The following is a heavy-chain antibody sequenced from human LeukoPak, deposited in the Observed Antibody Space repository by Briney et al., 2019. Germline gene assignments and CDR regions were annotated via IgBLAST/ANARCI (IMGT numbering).Heavy chain of an antibody. CDR3: ARHSGVASSLPFDY. CDR2: ICYSGSS. J-gene: IGHJ4*02. Sequence: SETLSLTCSVSGVSVRSRSYCWGWIRQPPGKGLEWIGSICYSGSSSYKPSFRSRVTISVDTSQNQFSLNLKSVTAADTAVYHCARHSGVASSLPFDYWGQGSLVTVCS. D-gene: IGHD2-15*01. CDR1: GVSVRSRSYC. V-gene: IGHV4-39*01.